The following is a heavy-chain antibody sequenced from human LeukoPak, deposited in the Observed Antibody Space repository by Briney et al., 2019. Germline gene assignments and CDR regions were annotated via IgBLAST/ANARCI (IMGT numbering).Heavy chain of an antibody. CDR1: GGSISSGSYY. CDR3: ARQTRDGYSYGPGVY. Sequence: SQTLSLTCTVSGGSISSGSYYWSWIRQPAGKGLEWIGRIYTSGSTNYNPSLKSRVTISVDTSKNQFSLKLSSVTAADTAVYYCARQTRDGYSYGPGVYWGQGTLVTVSS. J-gene: IGHJ4*02. D-gene: IGHD5-18*01. V-gene: IGHV4-61*02. CDR2: IYTSGST.